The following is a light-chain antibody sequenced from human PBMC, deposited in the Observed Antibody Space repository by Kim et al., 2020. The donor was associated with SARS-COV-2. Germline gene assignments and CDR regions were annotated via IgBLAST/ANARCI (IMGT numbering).Light chain of an antibody. CDR2: GAS. Sequence: EIVLTQSPGTLSLSPGERATLSCRASQTISSNYLAWYQQKPGQAARLLIYGASSRATGIPDKFSGSGSGTDFTLTISRLEPEDFAVYYCQQYGSSPITFGQGTRLEIK. CDR3: QQYGSSPIT. CDR1: QTISSNY. V-gene: IGKV3-20*01. J-gene: IGKJ5*01.